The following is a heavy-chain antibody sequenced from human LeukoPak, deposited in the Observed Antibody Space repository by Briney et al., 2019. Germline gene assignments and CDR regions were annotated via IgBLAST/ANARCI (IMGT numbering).Heavy chain of an antibody. Sequence: PGGSLRLSCAASGFTFTDYSIHWVRQAPGKGLEWVAFIRYDGTIKYYADSVKGRFTISRDNSRNTLYLQMNGLRTEDTAVYYCAKEGTASKPSDLDYWGQGTLVTVSS. CDR3: AKEGTASKPSDLDY. CDR1: GFTFTDYS. CDR2: IRYDGTIK. D-gene: IGHD1-1*01. V-gene: IGHV3-30*02. J-gene: IGHJ4*02.